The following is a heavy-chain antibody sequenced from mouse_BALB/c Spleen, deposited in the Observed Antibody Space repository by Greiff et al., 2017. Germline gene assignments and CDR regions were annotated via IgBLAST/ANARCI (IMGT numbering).Heavy chain of an antibody. V-gene: IGHV1-37*01. CDR1: GYSFTGYF. D-gene: IGHD1-2*01. CDR2: INPYNGDT. J-gene: IGHJ1*01. Sequence: EVMLVESGPELVKPGASVKISCKASGYSFTGYFMNWVKQSHGKSLEWIGRINPYNGDTFYNQKFKGKATLTVDKSSSTAHMELLSLTSEDSAVYYCGRRGFITTATGAYFDVWGAGTTVTVSS. CDR3: GRRGFITTATGAYFDV.